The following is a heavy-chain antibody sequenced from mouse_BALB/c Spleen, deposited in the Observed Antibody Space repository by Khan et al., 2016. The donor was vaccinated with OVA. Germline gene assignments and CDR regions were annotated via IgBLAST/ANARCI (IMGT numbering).Heavy chain of an antibody. Sequence: EVQLVESGGGLVQPKGSLKLSCAAAGFTLNTYAMNWVRQAPGKGLEWVARIRYKSTNYATYYADSVKDRFTISRDDSQSMFYLYMSNLKTEDTAMYYCARHAGGSSYYALDYWGQGTSVTVSS. CDR3: ARHAGGSSYYALDY. D-gene: IGHD1-1*01. J-gene: IGHJ4*01. CDR1: GFTLNTYA. CDR2: IRYKSTNYAT. V-gene: IGHV10-1*02.